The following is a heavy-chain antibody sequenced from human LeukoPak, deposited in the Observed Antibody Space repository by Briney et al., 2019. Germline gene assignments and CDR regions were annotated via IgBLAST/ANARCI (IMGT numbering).Heavy chain of an antibody. Sequence: ASVEVSCKASGYSFTAYYMHWVRQAPGQGLEWMGWINPNSGGTNYAQKFQGRVTVTRDTSISTAYMELSWLRSDDTAVYYCAREANLDCSGGTCYSGGFDYWGQGTLVTVSS. CDR2: INPNSGGT. D-gene: IGHD2-15*01. CDR3: AREANLDCSGGTCYSGGFDY. V-gene: IGHV1-2*02. J-gene: IGHJ4*02. CDR1: GYSFTAYY.